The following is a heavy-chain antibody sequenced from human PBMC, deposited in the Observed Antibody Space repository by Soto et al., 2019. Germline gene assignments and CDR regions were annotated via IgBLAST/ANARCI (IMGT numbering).Heavy chain of an antibody. Sequence: QVQLQESGPGLVEPSETLSLTCTVSGVSVSSGNYYWTWIRQPPGKGLEWIANIHNTVSAKYSPSLNSRVTISVDTSKNQFSLKLTSVTAADTAVYYCAARGGNSDWGQGTLVTVSS. V-gene: IGHV4-61*01. D-gene: IGHD1-26*01. CDR2: IHNTVSA. CDR1: GVSVSSGNYY. J-gene: IGHJ4*02. CDR3: AARGGNSD.